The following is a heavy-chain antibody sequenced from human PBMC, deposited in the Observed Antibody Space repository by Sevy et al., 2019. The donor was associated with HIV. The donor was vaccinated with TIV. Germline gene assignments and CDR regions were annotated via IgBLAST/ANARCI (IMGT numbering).Heavy chain of an antibody. V-gene: IGHV3-23*01. CDR3: AKSFGETINYFHY. CDR1: GFTFSSQA. Sequence: GGSLRLSCAASGFTFSSQAMNWVRQAPGKGLEWVSAISSSGGSTYYADSVRGRFTLSRENSKNTLYLHMNSLRAEDTAVYFCAKSFGETINYFHYWGQGTLVTVSS. D-gene: IGHD3-10*01. J-gene: IGHJ4*02. CDR2: ISSSGGST.